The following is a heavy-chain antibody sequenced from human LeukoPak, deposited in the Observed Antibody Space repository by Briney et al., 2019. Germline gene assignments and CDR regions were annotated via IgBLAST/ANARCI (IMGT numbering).Heavy chain of an antibody. D-gene: IGHD3-22*01. CDR3: ARGLHLRYYDRSGYFDY. Sequence: ASVKVSCKASGYTFTNYYMHWVRQAPGQGLEWMALINPSGGYTNYAQKSQGRVTMTRDTSTSTVYMELSSLRSEDTAVYYCARGLHLRYYDRSGYFDYWGQGTLVTVSS. CDR1: GYTFTNYY. V-gene: IGHV1-46*01. CDR2: INPSGGYT. J-gene: IGHJ4*02.